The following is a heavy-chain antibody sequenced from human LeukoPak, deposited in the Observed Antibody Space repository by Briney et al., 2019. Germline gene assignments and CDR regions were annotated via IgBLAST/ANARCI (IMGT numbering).Heavy chain of an antibody. CDR1: GFTFDDYA. Sequence: PGGSLRLSCAASGFTFDDYAMHWVRQAPGNGLEWVSGISWNSGSIGYADSVKGRFTISRDNAKNSLYLQMNSLRAEDTALYYCAKDSGYDLKESYFDYWGQGTLVTVSS. J-gene: IGHJ4*02. CDR3: AKDSGYDLKESYFDY. D-gene: IGHD5-12*01. V-gene: IGHV3-9*01. CDR2: ISWNSGSI.